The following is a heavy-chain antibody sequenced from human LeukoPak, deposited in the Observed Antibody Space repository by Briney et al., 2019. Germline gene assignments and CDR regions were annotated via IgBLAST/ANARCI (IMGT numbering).Heavy chain of an antibody. CDR2: MSEDGNEI. Sequence: GGSPRLSCAASGFTVSSNYMSWVRQAPGKGLEWVAKMSEDGNEIFYVDSVKGRFTISRDNTKKSLYLQLNSLRPEDSAVYYCARPRGCGSARCNNFDYWGQGTLVTVSS. CDR3: ARPRGCGSARCNNFDY. CDR1: GFTVSSNY. V-gene: IGHV3-7*01. J-gene: IGHJ4*02. D-gene: IGHD2-2*01.